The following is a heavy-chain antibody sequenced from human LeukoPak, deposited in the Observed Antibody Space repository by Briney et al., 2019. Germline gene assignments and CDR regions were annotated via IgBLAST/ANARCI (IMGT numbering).Heavy chain of an antibody. CDR1: GGSISSYY. Sequence: SETLSLTCTVSGGSISSYYWSWIRQPPGKGLEWIGYIYYSGSTNYNPSLKSRVTISVDTSKNQFSLKLSSVTAADTAVYYCARAENDYGDYVGWFDPWGQGTLVTVSS. D-gene: IGHD4-17*01. CDR3: ARAENDYGDYVGWFDP. J-gene: IGHJ5*02. CDR2: IYYSGST. V-gene: IGHV4-59*01.